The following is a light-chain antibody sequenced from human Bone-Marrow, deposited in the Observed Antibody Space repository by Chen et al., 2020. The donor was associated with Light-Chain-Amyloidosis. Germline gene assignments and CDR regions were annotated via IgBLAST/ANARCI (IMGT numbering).Light chain of an antibody. V-gene: IGLV2-11*02. CDR2: AVS. J-gene: IGLJ2*01. CDR1: SGDVGGYYV. Sequence: STFPQPRPVYGSPDHSVTIPCPGTSGDVGGYYVVSWYQQYPVKAPKLIIYAVSKRPSGVPDRFSGSKTGNTASLTISGLQAADEADYYCCSTAGRSTLVFGGGTTLTVL. CDR3: CSTAGRSTLV.